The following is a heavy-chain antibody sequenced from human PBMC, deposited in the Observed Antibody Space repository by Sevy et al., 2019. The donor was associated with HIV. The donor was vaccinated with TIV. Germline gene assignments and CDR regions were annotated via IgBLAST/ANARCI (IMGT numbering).Heavy chain of an antibody. V-gene: IGHV3-7*01. CDR1: GFTFRNYW. D-gene: IGHD4-4*01. Sequence: GGSLRLSCVVSGFTFRNYWMSWVRQAPGKGLEWVANINQNGTEIYSVYSVKGRFTFSRDNTKNSVYLQMNSLRAEDTAIYYCAINSDYGMDAWGQGTTVTVSS. CDR2: INQNGTEI. J-gene: IGHJ6*02. CDR3: AINSDYGMDA.